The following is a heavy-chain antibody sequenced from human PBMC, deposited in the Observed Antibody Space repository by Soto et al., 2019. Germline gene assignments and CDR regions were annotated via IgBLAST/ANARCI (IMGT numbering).Heavy chain of an antibody. CDR2: IIPLFGTA. CDR3: ARETGTLYYYYYGTDV. D-gene: IGHD1-1*01. CDR1: GGTFSSYA. J-gene: IGHJ6*02. Sequence: QVQLVQSGAEVKKPGSSVKVSCKASGGTFSSYAIAWLRQAPGQGLEWMGGIIPLFGTANYAQRFQGRVSITADESTNTAYMELSSLRSEDTAVYYCARETGTLYYYYYGTDVWGQGTTVTVSS. V-gene: IGHV1-69*12.